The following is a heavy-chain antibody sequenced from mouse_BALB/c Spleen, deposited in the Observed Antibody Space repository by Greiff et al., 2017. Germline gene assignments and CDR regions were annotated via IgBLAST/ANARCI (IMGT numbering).Heavy chain of an antibody. J-gene: IGHJ4*01. CDR3: ARALITTVVATHAMDY. V-gene: IGHV2-9*02. CDR2: IWAGGST. D-gene: IGHD1-1*01. Sequence: QVQLQQSGPGLVAPSQSLSITCTVSGFSLTSYGVHWVRQPPGKGLEWLGVIWAGGSTNYNSALMSRLSISKDNSKSQVFLKMNSLQTDDTAMYYCARALITTVVATHAMDYWGQGTSVTVSS. CDR1: GFSLTSYG.